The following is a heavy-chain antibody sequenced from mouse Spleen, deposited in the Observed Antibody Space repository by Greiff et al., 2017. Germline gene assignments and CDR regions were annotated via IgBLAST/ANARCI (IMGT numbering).Heavy chain of an antibody. V-gene: IGHV1-62-2*01. CDR3: ARHERDYYGSSYDGYFDV. CDR2: FYPGSGSI. CDR1: GYTFTEYT. J-gene: IGHJ1*01. D-gene: IGHD1-1*01. Sequence: VQLQQSGAELVKPGASVKLSCKASGYTFTEYTIHWVKQRSGQGLEWIGWFYPGSGSIKYNEKFKDKATLTADKSSSTVYMELSRLTSEDSAVYFCARHERDYYGSSYDGYFDVWGAGTTVTVSS.